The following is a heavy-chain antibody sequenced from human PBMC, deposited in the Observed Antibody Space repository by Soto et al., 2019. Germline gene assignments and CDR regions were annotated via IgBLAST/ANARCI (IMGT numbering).Heavy chain of an antibody. Sequence: QVQLVESGGGVVQPGRSLRLSCAASGFTFSSSGMHWVRQAPGKGLEWVAVIWYDGSNKYYADSVKGRFTISRDNSKNTLYLQMNSLRAEDTAVYYCASSSSTSPYYFDYWGQGTLVTVSS. CDR3: ASSSSTSPYYFDY. V-gene: IGHV3-33*01. CDR1: GFTFSSSG. J-gene: IGHJ4*02. CDR2: IWYDGSNK. D-gene: IGHD2-2*01.